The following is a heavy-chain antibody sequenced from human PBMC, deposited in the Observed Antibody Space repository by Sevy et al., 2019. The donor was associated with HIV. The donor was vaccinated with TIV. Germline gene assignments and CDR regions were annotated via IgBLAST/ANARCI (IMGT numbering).Heavy chain of an antibody. CDR2: IRGSGKSS. D-gene: IGHD3-22*01. V-gene: IGHV3-23*01. Sequence: GGSLRLSCAASGFTFTSYAMYWVRQAPGKGLEWVAAIRGSGKSSFYADSVKGRFTVSRDRSKNTLFLQMDSLRVEDTSLYYCANDRSDSSCYGSNWFDFWGQGTPVTVSS. J-gene: IGHJ5*01. CDR3: ANDRSDSSCYGSNWFDF. CDR1: GFTFTSYA.